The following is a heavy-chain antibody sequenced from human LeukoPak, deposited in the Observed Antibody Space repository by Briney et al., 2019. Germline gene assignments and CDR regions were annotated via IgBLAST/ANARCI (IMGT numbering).Heavy chain of an antibody. CDR3: ARHPFQYPFDH. Sequence: PSETLSLTCTVSGASVSSDYWSWIRQSPGKGLEWIGYIYHSGHTMSNPSLKSRVSLSLDTSNNQSSLKLSSVTAADTALYYCARHPFQYPFDHWGQGTVVSVSS. CDR2: IYHSGHT. V-gene: IGHV4-59*08. CDR1: GASVSSDY. D-gene: IGHD4-4*01. J-gene: IGHJ5*02.